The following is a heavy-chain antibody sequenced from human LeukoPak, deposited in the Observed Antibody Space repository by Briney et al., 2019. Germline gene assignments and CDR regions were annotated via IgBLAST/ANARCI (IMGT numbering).Heavy chain of an antibody. Sequence: SETLSLTCTVSGGSISSYYWSWIRQPPGKGLEWIGYIYYSGSTKYNPSLKSRVAISVDTSKNQFSLKLNSVTAADTAVYYCARQRLRFDPWGQGTLVTVSS. CDR1: GGSISSYY. CDR2: IYYSGST. CDR3: ARQRLRFDP. J-gene: IGHJ5*02. V-gene: IGHV4-59*08. D-gene: IGHD4-11*01.